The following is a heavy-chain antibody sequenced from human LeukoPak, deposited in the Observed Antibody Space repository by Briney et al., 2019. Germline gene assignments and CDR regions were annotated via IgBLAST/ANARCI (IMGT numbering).Heavy chain of an antibody. V-gene: IGHV4-4*07. J-gene: IGHJ4*02. CDR2: IYTSGST. CDR1: GGSISSYY. Sequence: SETLSLTCTVSGGSISSYYWSWIRQPAGKGLEWIGRIYTSGSTNYNPSLKSRVTMSVDTSKNQFSLKLSSVTAADTAVYYCARGGDIVVVPAAISGYFDYWGQGTLVTVSS. CDR3: ARGGDIVVVPAAISGYFDY. D-gene: IGHD2-2*02.